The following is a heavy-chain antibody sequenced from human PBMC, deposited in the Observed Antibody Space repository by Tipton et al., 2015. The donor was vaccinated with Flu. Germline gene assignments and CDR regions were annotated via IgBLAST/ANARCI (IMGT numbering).Heavy chain of an antibody. D-gene: IGHD3-22*01. CDR1: GFTFDDYG. CDR3: ARVDYYDKGRSMDV. CDR2: TNWNGGRT. J-gene: IGHJ6*02. Sequence: GSLRLSCAASGFTFDDYGMSWVRQVPGKGLEWVSVTNWNGGRTGYADSVKGRFTISRDNAKNSLYLQMSSLRAEDTAVYYCARVDYYDKGRSMDVWGQGTTVTVSS. V-gene: IGHV3-20*04.